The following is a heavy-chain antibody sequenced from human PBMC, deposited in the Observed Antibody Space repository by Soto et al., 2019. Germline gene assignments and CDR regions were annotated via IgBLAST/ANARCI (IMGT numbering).Heavy chain of an antibody. D-gene: IGHD3-22*01. Sequence: QVQLQESGPGLVKPSETLSLTCTVSGVSISSYYWSWIRQPPGKGLEWIGYIYYSGSTNYNPSLKSRVTISVDTSKNQFSLKLSSVTAADTAVYYCASGSRYYYDSSGYYNYWGQGTLVTVSS. V-gene: IGHV4-59*01. CDR2: IYYSGST. CDR3: ASGSRYYYDSSGYYNY. J-gene: IGHJ4*02. CDR1: GVSISSYY.